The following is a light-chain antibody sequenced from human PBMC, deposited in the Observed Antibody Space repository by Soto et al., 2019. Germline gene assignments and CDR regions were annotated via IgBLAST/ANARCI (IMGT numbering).Light chain of an antibody. CDR3: QQYGSSGT. V-gene: IGKV3-20*01. J-gene: IGKJ1*01. CDR2: GAS. CDR1: QSVSSSY. Sequence: TPSPGTLSLSPGERATLSCRASQSVSSSYLGWYQQKPGQAPRLLIYGASNRATGIPDRFSGSGSGTDFTLTISRLEPEDFAVYYCQQYGSSGTFGQGTRWIS.